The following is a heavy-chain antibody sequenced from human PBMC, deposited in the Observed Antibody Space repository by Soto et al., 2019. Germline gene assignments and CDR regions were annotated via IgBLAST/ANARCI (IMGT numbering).Heavy chain of an antibody. CDR1: GFTFDDYT. D-gene: IGHD6-19*01. J-gene: IGHJ6*02. Sequence: GGSLRLSCAASGFTFDDYTMHWVRQAPGKGLEWVSLISWDGGSTYYADSVKGRFTISRDNSKNSLYLQMNSLRTEDTALYYCAKDMVAVAGTAAPLIRAYYYYHGMDVWGQGTTVTVSS. CDR2: ISWDGGST. CDR3: AKDMVAVAGTAAPLIRAYYYYHGMDV. V-gene: IGHV3-43*01.